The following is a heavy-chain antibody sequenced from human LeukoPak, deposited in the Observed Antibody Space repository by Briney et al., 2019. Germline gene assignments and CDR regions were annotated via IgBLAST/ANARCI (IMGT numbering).Heavy chain of an antibody. V-gene: IGHV3-7*01. CDR2: IKQDGSEK. Sequence: GGSLRLSCAASGVTFSSYWMSWVRQAPGKGLEWVANIKQDGSEKYYVDSVKGRFTISRDNAKNSLYLQMNSLRAEDTAVYYCASGKDTYYDFWSGYYTGYYFDYWGQGTLVTVSS. J-gene: IGHJ4*02. CDR3: ASGKDTYYDFWSGYYTGYYFDY. CDR1: GVTFSSYW. D-gene: IGHD3-3*01.